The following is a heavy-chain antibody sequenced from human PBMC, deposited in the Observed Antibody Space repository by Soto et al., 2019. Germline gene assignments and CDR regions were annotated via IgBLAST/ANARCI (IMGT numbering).Heavy chain of an antibody. CDR2: VKEDGSEI. CDR3: ARDIGFDYVN. Sequence: GGSLRLSCAASKFTLNTYWMNWVRQAPGKGLEWVANVKEDGSEIHYVDSVRGRFTISRDSAGKALHLTMNYLSAEDTGVYFCARDIGFDYVNWGQGIPVTVSS. V-gene: IGHV3-7*01. J-gene: IGHJ4*02. CDR1: KFTLNTYW. D-gene: IGHD3-16*01.